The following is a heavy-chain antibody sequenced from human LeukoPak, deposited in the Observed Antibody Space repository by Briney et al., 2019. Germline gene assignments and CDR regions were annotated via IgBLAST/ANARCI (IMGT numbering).Heavy chain of an antibody. CDR3: VRVRWGSFYY. J-gene: IGHJ4*02. CDR1: AGSISSYY. D-gene: IGHD2/OR15-2a*01. V-gene: IGHV4-59*01. Sequence: SETLSLTCTVSAGSISSYYWSWIRQPPGKGLEWIGYIYYSGSTNYNPSLKSRVTISVDTSKNQFSLKLSSVTAADTAVYYCVRVRWGSFYYWVQGTLVTVSS. CDR2: IYYSGST.